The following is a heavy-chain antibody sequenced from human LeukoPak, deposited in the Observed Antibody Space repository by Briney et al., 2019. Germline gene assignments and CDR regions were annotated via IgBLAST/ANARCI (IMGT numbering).Heavy chain of an antibody. D-gene: IGHD5-24*01. Sequence: SETLSLTYTVSGYSISSGYYWGWIRQPPGKGLEWIGSIYHSGSTYYNPSLKSRVTISVDTSKNQFSLKLSSVTAADTAVYYCARDLGNGYNGFDYWGQGTLVTVSS. CDR2: IYHSGST. V-gene: IGHV4-38-2*02. CDR1: GYSISSGYY. J-gene: IGHJ4*02. CDR3: ARDLGNGYNGFDY.